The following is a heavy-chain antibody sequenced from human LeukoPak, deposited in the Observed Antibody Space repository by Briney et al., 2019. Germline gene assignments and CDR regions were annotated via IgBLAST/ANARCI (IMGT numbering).Heavy chain of an antibody. J-gene: IGHJ5*02. CDR1: GFTFSSYW. Sequence: GGSLRLSCAASGFTFSSYWMHWLPQAPGKGLVWFSRINTDGSSTSYADSVKGRLTISRDNAKNTLYLQMNSLRAEDTAVYYCARDQCTSTSCYGYNWFDPWGQGTLVTVSS. D-gene: IGHD2-2*01. CDR2: INTDGSST. CDR3: ARDQCTSTSCYGYNWFDP. V-gene: IGHV3-74*01.